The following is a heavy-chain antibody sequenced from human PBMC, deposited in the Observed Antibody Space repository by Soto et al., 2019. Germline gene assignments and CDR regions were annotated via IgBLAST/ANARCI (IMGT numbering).Heavy chain of an antibody. V-gene: IGHV3-33*01. Sequence: GGSLRLSCAASGFTFSSYGMHWVRQAPGKGLEWVAVIWYDGSNKYYADSVKGRFTISRDNSKNTLYLQMNSLRAEDTAVYYCAREAVYDFWSGYYNNYYYYGMDVWGQGTTVTVSS. CDR2: IWYDGSNK. D-gene: IGHD3-3*01. J-gene: IGHJ6*02. CDR3: AREAVYDFWSGYYNNYYYYGMDV. CDR1: GFTFSSYG.